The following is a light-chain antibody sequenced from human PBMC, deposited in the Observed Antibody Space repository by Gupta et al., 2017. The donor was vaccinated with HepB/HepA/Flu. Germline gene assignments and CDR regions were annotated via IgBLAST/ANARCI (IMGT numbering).Light chain of an antibody. CDR3: AAWDDSLNGVV. J-gene: IGLJ3*02. CDR1: SSNIGTKT. CDR2: NYD. V-gene: IGLV1-44*01. Sequence: QSVLTQPPSASGTPGQRVTISYSGSSSNIGTKTVTWYQQFPGTAPKLLIYNYDQRPSGVPDRFSGSKSGTSASLAISGLQSDDEADYYCAAWDDSLNGVVFGGGTKLTVL.